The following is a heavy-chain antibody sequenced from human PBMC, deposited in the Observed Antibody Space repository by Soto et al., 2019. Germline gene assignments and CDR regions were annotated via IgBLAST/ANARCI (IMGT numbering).Heavy chain of an antibody. J-gene: IGHJ6*02. V-gene: IGHV1-69*13. Sequence: GASVKVSCKASGGTFSSYAISWVRQAPGQGLEWMGGIIPIFGTANYAQKFQGRVTITADESTSTAYMELSSLRSEDTAVYYCAGYDFGWHYYYGMDVWGQGTTVTVSS. CDR2: IIPIFGTA. CDR3: AGYDFGWHYYYGMDV. CDR1: GGTFSSYA. D-gene: IGHD5-12*01.